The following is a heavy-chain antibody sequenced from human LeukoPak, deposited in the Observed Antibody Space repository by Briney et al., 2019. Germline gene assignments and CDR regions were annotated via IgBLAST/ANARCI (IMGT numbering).Heavy chain of an antibody. J-gene: IGHJ6*03. CDR2: INHSGST. CDR3: ARRPGSYYYSYYMDV. D-gene: IGHD3-10*01. V-gene: IGHV4-34*01. Sequence: SETLSLTCAVYGGSFSGYYWSWIRQPPGKGLEWIGEINHSGSTNYNPSLKSRVTISVDTSQNQFSLKLSSVTAADTAVYYCARRPGSYYYSYYMDVWGKGTTVTISS. CDR1: GGSFSGYY.